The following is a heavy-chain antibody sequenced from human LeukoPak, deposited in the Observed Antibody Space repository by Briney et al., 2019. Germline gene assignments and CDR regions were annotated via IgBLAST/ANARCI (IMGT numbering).Heavy chain of an antibody. D-gene: IGHD5-18*01. Sequence: SETLSLTCTVSGGSISSGSYYWSWIRQPAGKGLEWIGRIYTSGSTNYNPSLKSRVTISVDTSKNQFSLKLSSVTAADTAVYYCARSRSRYSYGNDYWDQGTLVTVSS. V-gene: IGHV4-61*02. J-gene: IGHJ4*02. CDR1: GGSISSGSYY. CDR3: ARSRSRYSYGNDY. CDR2: IYTSGST.